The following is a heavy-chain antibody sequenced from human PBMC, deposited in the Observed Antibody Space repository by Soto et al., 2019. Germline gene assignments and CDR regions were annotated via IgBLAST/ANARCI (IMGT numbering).Heavy chain of an antibody. V-gene: IGHV3-13*04. Sequence: EVQLVESGGGLVQPGGSLRLSCAASGFTFSSYDMHWVRQSTGKGLEWVSAIGTAGDTYYPGSVKGRFTISRENAKNSLYLQMNSLRAGDTAVYYCARGALTGYNLYYYYGMDVWGQGTTVTVSS. CDR2: IGTAGDT. CDR3: ARGALTGYNLYYYYGMDV. D-gene: IGHD3-9*01. CDR1: GFTFSSYD. J-gene: IGHJ6*02.